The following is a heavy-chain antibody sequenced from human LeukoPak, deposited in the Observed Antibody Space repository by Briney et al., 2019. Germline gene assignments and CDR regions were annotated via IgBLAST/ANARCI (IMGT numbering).Heavy chain of an antibody. J-gene: IGHJ3*02. D-gene: IGHD2-2*01. CDR3: TRHRSYCSSTSCGYDAFDI. CDR1: GFTFRGSA. Sequence: GGTLRLSCAASGFTFRGSAMHWVCQASGKGLEWVGRIRSKANSYATASAASVNGRFTISRDDSKNTAYLQMNSLKTEDTGVYYCTRHRSYCSSTSCGYDAFDIWGQGTMVTVSS. V-gene: IGHV3-73*01. CDR2: IRSKANSYAT.